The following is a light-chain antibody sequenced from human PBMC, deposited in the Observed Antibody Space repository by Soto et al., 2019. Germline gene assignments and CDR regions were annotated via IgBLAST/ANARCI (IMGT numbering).Light chain of an antibody. CDR1: SSDVGGYNY. CDR3: SSSTGSSTPYV. J-gene: IGLJ1*01. V-gene: IGLV2-14*01. Sequence: QSALTQPASVSGSPGQSITISCTGTSSDVGGYNYVSWYQQLPGKAPKLMIYEVSNRPSGVSNRFSGSKSGNTASLTISGLQAKDEADYYCSSSTGSSTPYVFGTGTKLTVL. CDR2: EVS.